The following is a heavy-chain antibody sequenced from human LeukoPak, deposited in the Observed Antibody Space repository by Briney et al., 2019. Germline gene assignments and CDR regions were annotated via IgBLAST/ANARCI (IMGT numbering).Heavy chain of an antibody. D-gene: IGHD2-21*01. Sequence: GGSLGLSCAASGFTFRNYVIHWVRQAPGKGLEWVSAISNNGGYTYYADSVQGRFTISRDNSKSTLCLQMNSLRAEDTAVYYCTTGAPYCGGDCYGQGTLVTVSS. V-gene: IGHV3-23*01. CDR3: TTGAPYCGGDC. J-gene: IGHJ4*02. CDR1: GFTFRNYV. CDR2: ISNNGGYT.